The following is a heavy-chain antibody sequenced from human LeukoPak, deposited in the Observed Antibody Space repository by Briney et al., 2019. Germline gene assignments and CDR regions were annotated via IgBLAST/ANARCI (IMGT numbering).Heavy chain of an antibody. CDR1: GGSISSYY. J-gene: IGHJ4*02. D-gene: IGHD2/OR15-2a*01. CDR3: AGHHPRNTVDF. V-gene: IGHV4-59*08. Sequence: SETLSLTCTVSGGSISSYYWSWLRQPPGKGLKWIAYISDIGSINYNPSLKSRVTISLDTSKNQFSLKLSSVTAADTAVYYCAGHHPRNTVDFWGQGTLVTVSS. CDR2: ISDIGSI.